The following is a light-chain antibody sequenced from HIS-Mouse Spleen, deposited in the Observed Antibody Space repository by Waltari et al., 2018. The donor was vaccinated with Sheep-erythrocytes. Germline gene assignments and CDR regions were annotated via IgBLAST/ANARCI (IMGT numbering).Light chain of an antibody. CDR2: GAS. Sequence: EIFLTPSPGTLSLSPGERATLSCRPSQSVSSSYLAWYQQKPGQAPRILIYGASSRATGIPDRFSGSGSGTDFTLTISRLEPEDFAVYYCQQYGSSPLFTFGPGTKVDIK. CDR3: QQYGSSPLFT. J-gene: IGKJ3*01. CDR1: QSVSSSY. V-gene: IGKV3-20*01.